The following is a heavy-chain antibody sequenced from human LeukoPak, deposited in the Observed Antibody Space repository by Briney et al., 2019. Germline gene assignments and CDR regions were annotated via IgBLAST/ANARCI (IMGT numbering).Heavy chain of an antibody. CDR3: ARVGLRKGYSYYGMDV. Sequence: PGRSLRLSCAASGFTFSSYGMHWVRQAPGKGLEWVALISYDGSNKYYADSVKGRVTISRDNSKNTLHLQMNSLRAEDTAVYYCARVGLRKGYSYYGMDVWGQGTTVTVSS. V-gene: IGHV3-30*03. CDR2: ISYDGSNK. CDR1: GFTFSSYG. D-gene: IGHD3-16*01. J-gene: IGHJ6*02.